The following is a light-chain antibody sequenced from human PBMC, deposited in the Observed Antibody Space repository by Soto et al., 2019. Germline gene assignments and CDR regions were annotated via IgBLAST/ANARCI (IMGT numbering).Light chain of an antibody. Sequence: DIQMTQSPSSLSASVGDRVTITCRASQSIVTYLNWYLQKPGKAPKLLIYAASNLQSGVPSRFSGSRSGTDITLTISSLQPEDFATYFCQQSYSTPPWTFGQGTKVEIK. CDR2: AAS. CDR1: QSIVTY. CDR3: QQSYSTPPWT. J-gene: IGKJ1*01. V-gene: IGKV1-39*01.